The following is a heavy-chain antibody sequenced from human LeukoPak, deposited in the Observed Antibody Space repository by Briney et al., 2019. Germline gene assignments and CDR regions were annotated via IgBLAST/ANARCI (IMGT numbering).Heavy chain of an antibody. D-gene: IGHD3-22*01. J-gene: IGHJ4*02. Sequence: SETLSLTCTVSGGSISSYYWSWIRQPPGKGLEWMGYIYYSGSTNYNPSLKSRVTISVDTSKNQFSLKLSSVTAADTAVYYCARLSYYYDSSGYYFDYWGQGTLVTVSS. CDR1: GGSISSYY. CDR2: IYYSGST. CDR3: ARLSYYYDSSGYYFDY. V-gene: IGHV4-59*08.